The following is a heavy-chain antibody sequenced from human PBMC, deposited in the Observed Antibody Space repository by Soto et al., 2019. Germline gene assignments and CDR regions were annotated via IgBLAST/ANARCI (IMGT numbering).Heavy chain of an antibody. CDR1: GDSVSINRAG. CDR3: TGITWFRGMDV. Sequence: SETLSLTCVISGDSVSINRAGWNWSRQSPSRGLEWLGRTYYKSKWNNDYALSVKSRITINPDTSKNQFSLHLYSVTPEDTAVYYCTGITWFRGMDVWGQGTPVTVSS. D-gene: IGHD3-10*01. J-gene: IGHJ6*02. CDR2: TYYKSKWNN. V-gene: IGHV6-1*01.